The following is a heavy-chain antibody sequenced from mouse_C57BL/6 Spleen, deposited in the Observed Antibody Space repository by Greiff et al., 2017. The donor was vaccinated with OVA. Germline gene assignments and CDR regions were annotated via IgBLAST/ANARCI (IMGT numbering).Heavy chain of an antibody. CDR2: ISYDGSN. CDR1: GYSITSGYY. Sequence: VQLQQSGPGLVKPSQSLSLTCSVTGYSITSGYYWNWIRQFPGNKLEWMGYISYDGSNNYNPSLKNRISITRDTSKNQFFLKLNSVTTEDTATYYCARRDYWGQGTSVTVSS. J-gene: IGHJ4*01. V-gene: IGHV3-6*01. CDR3: ARRDY.